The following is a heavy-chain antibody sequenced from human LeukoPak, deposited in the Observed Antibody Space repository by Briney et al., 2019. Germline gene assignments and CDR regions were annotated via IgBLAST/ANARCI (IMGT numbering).Heavy chain of an antibody. D-gene: IGHD5-12*01. Sequence: GGSLRLSCAASGFTFSSSSISWVRQAPGKGLEWVSAITDAVGSTHYADSVKGRFTISSDNSKNTVYLQMNSLRPEDMAVYYCAREIFSGLLYIDYWGQGTLVTVSS. CDR3: AREIFSGLLYIDY. J-gene: IGHJ4*02. CDR2: ITDAVGST. V-gene: IGHV3-23*01. CDR1: GFTFSSSS.